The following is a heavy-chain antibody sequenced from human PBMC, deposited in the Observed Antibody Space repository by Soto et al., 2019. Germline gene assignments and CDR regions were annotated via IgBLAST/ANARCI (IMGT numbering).Heavy chain of an antibody. J-gene: IGHJ3*02. Sequence: QVQLVQSGAEVKKPGSSVKVSCKASGGTFSSYTISWVRQAPGQGLEWMGRIIPILGIANYAQKFQGRVTITADKSTSTAYIELSSLSSEDTAVYYCARDTWGPDIVAKIAVWAFDIWGQGTMVTVSS. D-gene: IGHD5-12*01. CDR3: ARDTWGPDIVAKIAVWAFDI. CDR1: GGTFSSYT. CDR2: IIPILGIA. V-gene: IGHV1-69*08.